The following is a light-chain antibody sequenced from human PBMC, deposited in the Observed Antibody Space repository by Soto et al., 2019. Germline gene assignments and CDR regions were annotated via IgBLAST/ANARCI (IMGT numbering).Light chain of an antibody. CDR3: QQYNDWPKWT. CDR2: GAS. Sequence: ENVLTQSPGTLSLSPGERATISCRASQSVVINYLAWYQQKPGQAPRLLIYGASSRATGIPDRFSGGGSGTDFTLTISRLEPEDFAVYYCQQYNDWPKWTFGQGTKVEIK. CDR1: QSVVINY. V-gene: IGKV3-20*01. J-gene: IGKJ1*01.